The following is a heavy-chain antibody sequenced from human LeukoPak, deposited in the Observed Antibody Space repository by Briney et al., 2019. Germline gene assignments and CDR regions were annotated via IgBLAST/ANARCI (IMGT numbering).Heavy chain of an antibody. CDR1: GYTFTSYG. Sequence: GASVKLSCKASGYTFTSYGISWVRQAPGQGLEWMGWISAYNGNTNYAQKLQGRVTMTTDTSTSTAYMELRSLRSDDTAVYYCARFGMAARRILNWFDPWGQGTLVTVSS. V-gene: IGHV1-18*01. CDR3: ARFGMAARRILNWFDP. D-gene: IGHD6-6*01. J-gene: IGHJ5*02. CDR2: ISAYNGNT.